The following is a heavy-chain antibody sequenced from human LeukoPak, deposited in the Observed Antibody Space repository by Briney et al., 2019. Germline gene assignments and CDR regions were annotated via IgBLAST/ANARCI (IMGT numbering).Heavy chain of an antibody. Sequence: GGSLRLSCAASGFTFSSYAMHWVRQAPGKGLEWVAVISYDGSNKYYADSVKGRFTISRDNSKNTLYLQMNSLRAEDTAVYYCAREAPGEKASDAFDIWGQGTMVTVSS. CDR1: GFTFSSYA. J-gene: IGHJ3*02. CDR2: ISYDGSNK. CDR3: AREAPGEKASDAFDI. D-gene: IGHD3-10*01. V-gene: IGHV3-30-3*01.